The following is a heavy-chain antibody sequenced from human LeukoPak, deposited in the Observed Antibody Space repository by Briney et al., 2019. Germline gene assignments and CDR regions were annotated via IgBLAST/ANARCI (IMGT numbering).Heavy chain of an antibody. D-gene: IGHD1-1*01. CDR2: TYSGGST. J-gene: IGHJ4*02. Sequence: GGSLRLFWSASGFTVSSNYMSWVRQAPGEGLEGVADTYSGGSTYYADPVKGRFTICRDNSTNTLYLQINSLRAEDTAIYYCAKTGHPATGDYWGQATLVTVSS. CDR1: GFTVSSNY. V-gene: IGHV3-53*01. CDR3: AKTGHPATGDY.